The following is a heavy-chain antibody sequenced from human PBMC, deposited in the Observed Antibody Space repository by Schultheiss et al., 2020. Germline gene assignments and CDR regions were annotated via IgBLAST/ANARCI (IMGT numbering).Heavy chain of an antibody. CDR3: ASGADDGDYYWYFDL. CDR1: GGSVSSGSYY. V-gene: IGHV4-61*01. J-gene: IGHJ2*01. D-gene: IGHD4-17*01. CDR2: IYYSGST. Sequence: SQTLSLTCTVSGGSVSSGSYYWSWIRQPPGKGLEWIGYIYYSGSTNYNPSLKSRVTISVDTSKNQFSLKLSSVTAADTAVYYCASGADDGDYYWYFDLWGRGTLVTVAS.